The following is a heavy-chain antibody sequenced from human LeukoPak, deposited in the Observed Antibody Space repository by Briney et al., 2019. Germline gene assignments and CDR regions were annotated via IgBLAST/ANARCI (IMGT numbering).Heavy chain of an antibody. CDR3: ARDPHSLDY. Sequence: GGSLRLSCTASGFSFSSYSMNWVRQAPGKGLEWVAYIAYTGTIHYADSVRGRFAISRDNAKSSLFLQLNSLRAEDTAVYYSARDPHSLDYWGQGTLVTVSS. J-gene: IGHJ4*02. CDR1: GFSFSSYS. CDR2: IAYTGTI. V-gene: IGHV3-48*01.